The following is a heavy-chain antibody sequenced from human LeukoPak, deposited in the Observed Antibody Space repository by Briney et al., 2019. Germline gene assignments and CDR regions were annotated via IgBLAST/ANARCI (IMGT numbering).Heavy chain of an antibody. CDR2: IFYSGTT. CDR1: GGSISSYY. CDR3: ARAPDYGDYFDY. V-gene: IGHV4-59*12. D-gene: IGHD4-17*01. Sequence: PSETLSLTCTVSGGSISSYYWSWIRQPPGKGLEWIGFIFYSGTTNYNPSLKSRVTISVDTSKKQFSLKLRSVTAADTAVYYCARAPDYGDYFDYWGQGTLVTVSS. J-gene: IGHJ4*02.